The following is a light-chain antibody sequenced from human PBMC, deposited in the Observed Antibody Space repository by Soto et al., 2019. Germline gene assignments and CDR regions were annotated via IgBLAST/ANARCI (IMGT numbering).Light chain of an antibody. Sequence: DVVMTQTPLSSPVTLGQSASISCRSSQSLVHRDGNTYLSWLHQRPGQPPRLLIYKISHRFSGVPDRFGGSGAGTDFTLRITRVEAEDVGVYYCMQAKHSPWAFGQGTKVEIK. CDR1: QSLVHRDGNTY. V-gene: IGKV2-24*01. J-gene: IGKJ1*01. CDR2: KIS. CDR3: MQAKHSPWA.